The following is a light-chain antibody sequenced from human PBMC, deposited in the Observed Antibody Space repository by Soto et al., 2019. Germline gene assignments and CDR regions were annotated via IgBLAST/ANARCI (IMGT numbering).Light chain of an antibody. CDR3: SSYAGSTFYV. J-gene: IGLJ1*01. V-gene: IGLV2-8*01. CDR2: EVS. CDR1: SSDVGGYNY. Sequence: QSALTQPPSASGSPGQSVTISCTGTSSDVGGYNYVSWYQQHPGKAPKLMIYEVSKRPSGVPDRFSGSKSGNTACLTVSGLQAQDEADYYCSSYAGSTFYVFGTGTKLTVL.